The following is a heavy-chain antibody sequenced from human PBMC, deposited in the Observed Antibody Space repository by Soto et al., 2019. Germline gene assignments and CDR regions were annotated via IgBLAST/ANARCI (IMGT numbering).Heavy chain of an antibody. CDR1: GYTFINYY. J-gene: IGHJ6*03. CDR3: VRATAARQRDYSYHYSLPI. CDR2: INPNGGST. Sequence: QVQLVQSGAEVKKPGASVKVSCKASGYTFINYYIHWVRQAPGQGLEWMGGINPNGGSTVYAQKFQGTATLTRDTSTSTVYVELSSLRSDDTAVYFCVRATAARQRDYSYHYSLPILGKGTTVTVSS. V-gene: IGHV1-46*03. D-gene: IGHD6-6*01.